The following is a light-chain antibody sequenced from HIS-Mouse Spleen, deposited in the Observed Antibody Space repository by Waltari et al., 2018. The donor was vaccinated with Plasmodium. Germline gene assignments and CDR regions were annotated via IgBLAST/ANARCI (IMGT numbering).Light chain of an antibody. CDR3: YSTDSSGNHRV. Sequence: SYELTQPPSVSVSPGQTARITCSGAALPNKYAYWYQQKSGQAPVLVIYEDSKPPSGIPERFSGSSSGTMATLTISGAQVEDEADYYCYSTDSSGNHRVFGGGTKLTVL. CDR1: ALPNKY. CDR2: EDS. J-gene: IGLJ3*02. V-gene: IGLV3-10*01.